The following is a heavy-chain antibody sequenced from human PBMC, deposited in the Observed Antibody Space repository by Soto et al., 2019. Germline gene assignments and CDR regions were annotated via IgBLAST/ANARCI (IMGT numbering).Heavy chain of an antibody. J-gene: IGHJ6*02. CDR3: ARGRLLWFGGQNYYYGMDV. D-gene: IGHD3-10*01. V-gene: IGHV4-4*02. Sequence: LSLTCAASGGSISSSNWWIWVRQPPGKGLEWIGEIYHSGSTNYNPSLKSRVTISVDKSKNQFSLKLSSVTAADTAVYYCARGRLLWFGGQNYYYGMDVWGQGTTVTVSS. CDR2: IYHSGST. CDR1: GGSISSSNW.